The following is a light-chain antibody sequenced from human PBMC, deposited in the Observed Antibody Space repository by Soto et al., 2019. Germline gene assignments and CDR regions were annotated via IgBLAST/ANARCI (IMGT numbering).Light chain of an antibody. J-gene: IGKJ5*01. CDR2: AAS. V-gene: IGKV3D-15*01. CDR3: RQYNNGPPIT. CDR1: QSVTSN. Sequence: EIGVTQSADTLAVSPGEVATLSCWASQSVTSNLAWYQHRPCQAPRLLIYAASTRATGGPARCSGSGSGTEFTLTIISLLSAEYAVFYCRQYNNGPPITFGQGTRLENK.